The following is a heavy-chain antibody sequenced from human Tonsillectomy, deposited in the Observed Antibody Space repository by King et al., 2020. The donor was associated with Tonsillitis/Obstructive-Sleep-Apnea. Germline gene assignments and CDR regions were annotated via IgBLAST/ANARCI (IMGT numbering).Heavy chain of an antibody. D-gene: IGHD6-19*01. V-gene: IGHV3-23*04. J-gene: IGHJ5*02. CDR2: ISGSNGVT. CDR3: AKDFAAVTGDPGS. Sequence: DVQLVESGGGLVQPGGSLRLSCVASGFTFSTYAMTWVRQAPGKGPEWVSGISGSNGVTYYADSFKGRFTISRDNSKNTLYLQMNSLRAEDTALYYCAKDFAAVTGDPGSWGQGTLVTVSS. CDR1: GFTFSTYA.